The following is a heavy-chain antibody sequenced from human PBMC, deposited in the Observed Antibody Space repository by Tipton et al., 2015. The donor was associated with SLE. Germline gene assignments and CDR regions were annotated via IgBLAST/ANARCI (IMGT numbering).Heavy chain of an antibody. V-gene: IGHV4-39*07. J-gene: IGHJ4*02. Sequence: YYNPSLKSRVTISVDTSKNQFSLKLSSVTAADTAVYYCARLRYGSSRHGIDYWGQGTLVTVSS. D-gene: IGHD6-13*01. CDR3: ARLRYGSSRHGIDY.